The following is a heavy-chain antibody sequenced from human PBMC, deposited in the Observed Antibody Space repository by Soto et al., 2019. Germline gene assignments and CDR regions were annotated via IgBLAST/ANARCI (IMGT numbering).Heavy chain of an antibody. CDR1: GGSISSSSYY. V-gene: IGHV4-39*01. D-gene: IGHD6-13*01. Sequence: SETLSLTCTVSGGSISSSSYYWGWIRQPPGKGLEWIGSIYYSGSTYYNPSLKSRVTISVDTSKNQFSLKLSSVTAADTAVYYCARRVPTSSSWSYYYYYGMDVWGQGTTVTV. J-gene: IGHJ6*02. CDR2: IYYSGST. CDR3: ARRVPTSSSWSYYYYYGMDV.